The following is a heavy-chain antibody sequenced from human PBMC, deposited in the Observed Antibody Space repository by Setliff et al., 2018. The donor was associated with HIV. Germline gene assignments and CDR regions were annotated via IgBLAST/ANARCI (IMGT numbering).Heavy chain of an antibody. CDR2: VYHTGST. J-gene: IGHJ4*02. CDR1: GGSISSRSYY. Sequence: PSETLSLTCTVSGGSISSRSYYWGWIRQPPGKGLEWIGNVYHTGSTYYNPSLKSRVTISVDTSKNQFSLKLSSVIAADTAVYYCARHAAGPDGPFDYWGQGTLVTVSS. CDR3: ARHAAGPDGPFDY. V-gene: IGHV4-39*01.